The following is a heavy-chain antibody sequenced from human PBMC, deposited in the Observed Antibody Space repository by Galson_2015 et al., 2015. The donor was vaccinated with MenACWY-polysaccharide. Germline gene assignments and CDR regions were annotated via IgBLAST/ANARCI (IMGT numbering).Heavy chain of an antibody. CDR2: MNHNSGNT. D-gene: IGHD2-21*01. Sequence: SVKVSCKASGYKFTSYGINWVRQATGQGLEWMGWMNHNSGNTGYAQKFQGRVTMTSNSAMTTAYMELSSLRSEDTAVYYCARIIARKYTFADSWGQGTLATVSS. V-gene: IGHV1-8*01. CDR1: GYKFTSYG. CDR3: ARIIARKYTFADS. J-gene: IGHJ4*02.